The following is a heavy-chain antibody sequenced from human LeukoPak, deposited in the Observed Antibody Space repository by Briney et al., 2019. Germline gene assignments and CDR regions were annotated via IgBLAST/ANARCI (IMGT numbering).Heavy chain of an antibody. Sequence: GGSLRLSCAASGFTFSDYYMSWIRQAPGKGLEWVSHIRSSSSYRNYADSVKGRFTISRDNAKNSLFLQMNSLRAEDTAVYYCAGAPSSGWYPNWFDPWGQGTLVTVSS. D-gene: IGHD6-19*01. J-gene: IGHJ5*02. CDR1: GFTFSDYY. CDR3: AGAPSSGWYPNWFDP. CDR2: IRSSSSYR. V-gene: IGHV3-11*06.